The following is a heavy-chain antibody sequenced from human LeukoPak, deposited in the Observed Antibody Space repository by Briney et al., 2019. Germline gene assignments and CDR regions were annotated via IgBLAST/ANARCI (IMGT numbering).Heavy chain of an antibody. D-gene: IGHD3-9*01. Sequence: PGGSLRLSCAASGFTFSSYGMHWVRQAPGKGLEWVAFIRYDGSNKYYADSVKGRFTISRDNSKNTLYLQMNSLRAEDTAVYYCAKDVLRYFDWLFDWGQGTLVTVSS. V-gene: IGHV3-30*02. CDR1: GFTFSSYG. J-gene: IGHJ4*02. CDR3: AKDVLRYFDWLFD. CDR2: IRYDGSNK.